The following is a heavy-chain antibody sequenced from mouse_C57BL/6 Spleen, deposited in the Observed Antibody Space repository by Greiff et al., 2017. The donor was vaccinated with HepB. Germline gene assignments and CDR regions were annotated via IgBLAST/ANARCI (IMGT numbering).Heavy chain of an antibody. D-gene: IGHD1-1*01. Sequence: QVHVKQSGAELVKPGASVKISCKASGYAFSSYWMNWVKQRPGKGLEWIGQIYPGDGDTNYNGKFKGKATLTADKSSSTAYMQLSSLTSEDSAVYFCANYYGSSYGYAMDYWGQGTSVTVSS. CDR3: ANYYGSSYGYAMDY. CDR2: IYPGDGDT. V-gene: IGHV1-80*01. J-gene: IGHJ4*01. CDR1: GYAFSSYW.